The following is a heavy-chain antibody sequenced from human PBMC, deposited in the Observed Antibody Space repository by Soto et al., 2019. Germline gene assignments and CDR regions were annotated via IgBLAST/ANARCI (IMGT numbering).Heavy chain of an antibody. CDR1: GYTFTTYD. CDR3: ARDPYHVLMVNAPNLYGMDV. V-gene: IGHV1-18*01. D-gene: IGHD2-8*01. J-gene: IGHJ6*02. Sequence: QVQLVQSGAEVKKPGASVKVSCKASGYTFTTYDISGVRQAPGQGLDWMGRISTYNGNTNYPQSLQGRLTMTTDTSTTTAYMELRNLRSDDTAVYYCARDPYHVLMVNAPNLYGMDVWGQGTTVTVSS. CDR2: ISTYNGNT.